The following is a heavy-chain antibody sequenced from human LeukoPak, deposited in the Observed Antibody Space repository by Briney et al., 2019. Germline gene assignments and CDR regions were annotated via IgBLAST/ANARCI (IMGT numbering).Heavy chain of an antibody. V-gene: IGHV2-5*02. Sequence: SGPTLVKPTQPLTLTCTFSGFSLRTSGVGVGWIRQPPGKALEWLALIYWDDDKRYSPSLKSRLTITKDTSKNQVVLTMTNMDPVDTATYYCAHGSLWFRDNWFDPWGQGTLVTVSS. D-gene: IGHD3-10*01. J-gene: IGHJ5*02. CDR2: IYWDDDK. CDR3: AHGSLWFRDNWFDP. CDR1: GFSLRTSGVG.